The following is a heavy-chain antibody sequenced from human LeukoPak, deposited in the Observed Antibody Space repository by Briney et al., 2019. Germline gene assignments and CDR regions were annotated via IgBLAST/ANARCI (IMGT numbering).Heavy chain of an antibody. CDR1: GFTFSSYG. J-gene: IGHJ3*02. CDR3: AKDLAAPGLRYFDWLFPPAFDI. D-gene: IGHD3-9*01. CDR2: ISYDGSNK. V-gene: IGHV3-30*18. Sequence: GGSLRLSCVASGFTFSSYGMHWVRQAPGKGLEWVAVISYDGSNKYYADSVKGRFTISRDNSKNTLYLQMNSLRAEDTAVYYCAKDLAAPGLRYFDWLFPPAFDIWGQGTMVTVSS.